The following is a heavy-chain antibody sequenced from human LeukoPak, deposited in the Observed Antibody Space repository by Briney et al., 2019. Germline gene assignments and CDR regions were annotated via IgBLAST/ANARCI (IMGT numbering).Heavy chain of an antibody. V-gene: IGHV4-59*01. Sequence: PSETLSLTCAVSGASMSHFHWNWFWQPPGKGLEWIGSLFYNEDAKYNPSVKSRVTMSIDTSKSQFSLRLTSVTAADTAVYYCAKGETVTTSPFDHWGQGLLVTVSS. CDR2: LFYNEDA. CDR1: GASMSHFH. D-gene: IGHD4-17*01. CDR3: AKGETVTTSPFDH. J-gene: IGHJ4*02.